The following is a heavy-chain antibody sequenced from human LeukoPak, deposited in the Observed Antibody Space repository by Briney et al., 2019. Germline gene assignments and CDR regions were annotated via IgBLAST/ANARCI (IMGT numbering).Heavy chain of an antibody. CDR2: IYSAGNT. D-gene: IGHD6-19*01. Sequence: PGGSLRLSCAASGFTVSSNYMSWVRQAPGKWLEWVSVIYSAGNTNYADSVKGRFTISRDNSKNTVYLQMNSLRAEDTAVYYCARVSSSGYYVFDYWGQGTLVTVSS. CDR1: GFTVSSNY. J-gene: IGHJ4*02. CDR3: ARVSSSGYYVFDY. V-gene: IGHV3-53*01.